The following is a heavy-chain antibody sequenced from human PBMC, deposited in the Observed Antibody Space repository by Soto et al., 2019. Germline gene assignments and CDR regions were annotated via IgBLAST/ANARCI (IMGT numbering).Heavy chain of an antibody. CDR1: GFTFSSYA. D-gene: IGHD2-21*02. J-gene: IGHJ4*02. V-gene: IGHV3-23*01. CDR2: ISGSGDST. Sequence: EVQLLESGGGLVQPGGSLRLSCAASGFTFSSYAMSWVRQAPGKGLEWISAISGSGDSTYYVDSVKGRFAISRDNSKNTLYLQMNSLRAEDTAVYYCAKENIVVVTSGDFDYWGQGTLVTVSS. CDR3: AKENIVVVTSGDFDY.